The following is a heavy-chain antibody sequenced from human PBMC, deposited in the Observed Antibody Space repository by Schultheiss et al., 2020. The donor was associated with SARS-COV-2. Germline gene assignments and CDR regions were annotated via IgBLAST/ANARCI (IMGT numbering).Heavy chain of an antibody. CDR1: GYSFTSYW. CDR3: ARHNGGWLQWAGLFDN. CDR2: IYPSDSET. D-gene: IGHD5-24*01. V-gene: IGHV5-51*01. J-gene: IGHJ4*02. Sequence: GESLKISCKGSGYSFTSYWIGWVRQMPGKGLEWMGIIYPSDSETRYSPSFEGQVTISADKSINTAYLQWSSLKASDTGIYYCARHNGGWLQWAGLFDNWGQGTLVTVSS.